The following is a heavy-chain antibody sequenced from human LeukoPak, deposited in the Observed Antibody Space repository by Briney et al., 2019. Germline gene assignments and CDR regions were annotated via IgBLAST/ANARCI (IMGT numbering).Heavy chain of an antibody. CDR1: GFTFSNAW. CDR3: TTGYSSGWYNDY. V-gene: IGHV3-15*01. CDR2: IKSKTDGGTT. D-gene: IGHD6-19*01. J-gene: IGHJ4*02. Sequence: GGSLRLSCAASGFTFSNAWMSWVRQAPGKGLEWVGRIKSKTDGGTTDYAAPVKGRFTISGDDSKNTLYLQMNSLKTEDTAVYYCTTGYSSGWYNDYWGQGTLVTVSS.